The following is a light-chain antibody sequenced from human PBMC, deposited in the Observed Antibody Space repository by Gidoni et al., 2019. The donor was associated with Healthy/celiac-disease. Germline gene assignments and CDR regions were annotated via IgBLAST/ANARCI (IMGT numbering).Light chain of an antibody. Sequence: DNKMTQSQSSLSASVEDSVTITCQASQEFRNYLTWYQQKPWKATKLLIYDASNLQTGVPSRFSGSGSGTDFTLTISSLQPEDIATYYCQQYDNLPLTFGGGTKVEIK. CDR3: QQYDNLPLT. V-gene: IGKV1-33*01. CDR1: QEFRNY. CDR2: DAS. J-gene: IGKJ4*01.